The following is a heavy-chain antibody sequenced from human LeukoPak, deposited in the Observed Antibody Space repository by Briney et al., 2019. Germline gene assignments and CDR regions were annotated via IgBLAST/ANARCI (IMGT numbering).Heavy chain of an antibody. CDR2: ISAYNGNI. J-gene: IGHJ3*02. V-gene: IGHV1-18*01. D-gene: IGHD3-9*01. CDR3: ARDHYDILTGYYYVDEAFDI. Sequence: ASVKVSCKASGYTFSNYGISWVRQAPGQGLEWMGWISAYNGNIKYVQKFQDKVTVTTDTSTSTVYMELRSLRSDDTAVYYCARDHYDILTGYYYVDEAFDIWGQGTMVTVSS. CDR1: GYTFSNYG.